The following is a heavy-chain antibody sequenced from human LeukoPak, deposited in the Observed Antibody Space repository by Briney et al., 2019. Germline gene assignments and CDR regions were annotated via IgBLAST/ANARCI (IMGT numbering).Heavy chain of an antibody. Sequence: GRSLRLSCAASGFTFSSYGMHWVRQAPGKGLEWVALISFDGGKKYYADSVKGRFTISRDNAKNTLYLQMNSLRADDTAVYYCTRSPSLGGSYWGFDYWGQGTLVTVSS. V-gene: IGHV3-30*03. D-gene: IGHD1-26*01. J-gene: IGHJ4*02. CDR1: GFTFSSYG. CDR3: TRSPSLGGSYWGFDY. CDR2: ISFDGGKK.